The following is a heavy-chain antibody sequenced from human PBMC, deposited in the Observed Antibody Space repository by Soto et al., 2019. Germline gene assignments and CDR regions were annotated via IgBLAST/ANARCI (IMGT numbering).Heavy chain of an antibody. CDR2: ISDSGGST. CDR3: AKRDLGF. V-gene: IGHV3-23*01. Sequence: GGSLRLSCAASGFTFRTYAMSWVRLAPGKGLEWVSSISDSGGSTAYADSVKGRFTISRNNSMNTLYLQMNSLRVEDTAIYYCAKRDLGFWGQGTLVTVSS. CDR1: GFTFRTYA. J-gene: IGHJ4*02.